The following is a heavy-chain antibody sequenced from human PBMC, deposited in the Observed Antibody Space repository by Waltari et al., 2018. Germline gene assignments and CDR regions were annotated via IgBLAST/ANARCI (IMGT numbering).Heavy chain of an antibody. CDR1: GFSLSTSGMC. D-gene: IGHD4-17*01. J-gene: IGHJ4*02. Sequence: QVTLRESGPALVKPTQTLTLTCTFSGFSLSTSGMCVSWIRQPTGKALEWLARIDWDDDKYYSTSLKTRLTISKDTSKNQVVLTTTNMDPVDTATYYCARSRLPSVFVDYWGQGTLVTVSS. CDR2: IDWDDDK. V-gene: IGHV2-70*15. CDR3: ARSRLPSVFVDY.